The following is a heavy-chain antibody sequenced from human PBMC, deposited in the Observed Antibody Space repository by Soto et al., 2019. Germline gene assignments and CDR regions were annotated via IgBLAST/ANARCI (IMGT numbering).Heavy chain of an antibody. CDR1: GGSFGGYY. CDR2: INHSGST. V-gene: IGHV4-34*01. J-gene: IGHJ4*02. CDR3: ARTWSSGSGSYCFDY. Sequence: SXETLSLPCAVYGGSFGGYYWGWIRQPPGKGPEWIGEINHSGSTNYNPSLKSRVTISVDTSKNQFYLKLSSVTAADTAVYYCARTWSSGSGSYCFDYWGQGTLVTVSS. D-gene: IGHD3-10*01.